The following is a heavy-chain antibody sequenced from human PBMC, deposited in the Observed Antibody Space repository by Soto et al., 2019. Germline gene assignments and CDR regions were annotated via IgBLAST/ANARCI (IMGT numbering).Heavy chain of an antibody. CDR3: AKGVDSSSSTNRFDP. CDR2: ISGSGGST. V-gene: IGHV3-23*01. CDR1: GFTFSSYA. J-gene: IGHJ5*02. Sequence: GGSLRLSCAASGFTFSSYAMSWVRQAPGKGLEWVSAISGSGGSTYYADSVKGRFTISRDNSKNTLYLQMNSLRAEDTAVYYCAKGVDSSSSTNRFDPWGQGTLVTVSS. D-gene: IGHD6-6*01.